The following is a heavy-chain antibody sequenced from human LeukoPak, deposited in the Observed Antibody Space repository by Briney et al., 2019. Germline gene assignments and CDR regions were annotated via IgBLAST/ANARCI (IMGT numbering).Heavy chain of an antibody. D-gene: IGHD1-26*01. CDR2: VSGSGGTT. CDR1: GFTFSSYA. Sequence: GGSLRLSCAASGFTFSSYAMSWVRQAPGKGLEWVSVVSGSGGTTSYADSVKGRFTISRDNSKSTLYLQMNSLRVEDTAVYYCAKDRTVGASYWYFDLWGRGTLVTVSS. J-gene: IGHJ2*01. V-gene: IGHV3-23*01. CDR3: AKDRTVGASYWYFDL.